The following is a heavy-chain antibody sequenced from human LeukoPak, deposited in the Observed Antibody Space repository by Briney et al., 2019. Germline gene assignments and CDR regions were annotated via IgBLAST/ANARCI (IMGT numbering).Heavy chain of an antibody. CDR2: ISWNSGSI. D-gene: IGHD3-10*01. V-gene: IGHV3-9*01. CDR3: AKDIGEGSFDY. Sequence: PGRSLRLSCAASGFTFDDYAMHWVRQAPGKGLEWVSGISWNSGSIGYADSVKGRFTISRDNAKNSLYLQMNSLRAEDTALYYCAKDIGEGSFDYWGQGTLVTVSS. CDR1: GFTFDDYA. J-gene: IGHJ4*02.